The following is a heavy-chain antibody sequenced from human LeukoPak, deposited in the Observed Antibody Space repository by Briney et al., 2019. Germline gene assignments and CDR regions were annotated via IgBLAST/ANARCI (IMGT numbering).Heavy chain of an antibody. Sequence: GGSLRLSCAASGFTFSSYWMSWVRQAPGKGLEWVASIKQDGSEKYYVDSMKGRFTISRDNAKTSLYLQMNSLRAEDTAVYYCAKQVPAANYYYYMDVWGKGTTVTISS. CDR2: IKQDGSEK. D-gene: IGHD2-2*01. CDR1: GFTFSSYW. J-gene: IGHJ6*03. V-gene: IGHV3-7*01. CDR3: AKQVPAANYYYYMDV.